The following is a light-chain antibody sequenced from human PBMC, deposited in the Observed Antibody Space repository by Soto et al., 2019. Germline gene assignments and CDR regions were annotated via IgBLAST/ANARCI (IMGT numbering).Light chain of an antibody. V-gene: IGKV1-39*01. CDR1: QSIFNY. Sequence: DIQVTQSPSSLSASVGDRVTITCRASQSIFNYLNWYQQKPGKAPKLLIYAASSLQSGVPSRFSGGGAGTDFTLTISSLQPEVFATYYCQQSYSSPWTFGLGTKVEIK. CDR3: QQSYSSPWT. J-gene: IGKJ1*01. CDR2: AAS.